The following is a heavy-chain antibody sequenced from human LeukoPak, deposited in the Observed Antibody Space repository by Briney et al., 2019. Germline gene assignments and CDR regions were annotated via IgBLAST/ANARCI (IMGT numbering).Heavy chain of an antibody. D-gene: IGHD4-17*01. V-gene: IGHV3-21*04. CDR3: ARDHYGDYVYWFDP. Sequence: GGSLRLSWAASGFTFSTYTMNWVRQAPGTGLEWVSSISSSSSYIYYADSVKGRFTISRDNAKNSLYLQMNSLRSDDTAVYYCARDHYGDYVYWFDPWGQGTLVTVSS. CDR2: ISSSSSYI. CDR1: GFTFSTYT. J-gene: IGHJ5*02.